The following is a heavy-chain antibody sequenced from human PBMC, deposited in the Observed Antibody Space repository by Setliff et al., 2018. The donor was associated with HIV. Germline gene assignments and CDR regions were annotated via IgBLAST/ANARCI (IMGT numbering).Heavy chain of an antibody. CDR2: IYTSGST. J-gene: IGHJ4*02. CDR3: ARGRGSSSSWPIYY. CDR1: GGSISSYY. Sequence: SETLSLTCTVSGGSISSYYWSWIRQRPGKGLEWIGYIYTSGSTNYNPSLKSRVTISVDTSKNQFSLKLSSVTAADTAVYFCARGRGSSSSWPIYYWGQGTLVTVSS. D-gene: IGHD6-13*01. V-gene: IGHV4-4*09.